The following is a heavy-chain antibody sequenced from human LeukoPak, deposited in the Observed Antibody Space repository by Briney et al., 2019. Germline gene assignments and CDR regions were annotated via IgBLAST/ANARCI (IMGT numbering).Heavy chain of an antibody. V-gene: IGHV3-66*01. Sequence: GGSLRLSCAASGFTVSSNYMSWIRQAPGKGLEWVSVIYSGSITYYADSVKGRFTISRDNSKNTLYLQMNSLRAGDTAEYYCAKSLFTSATGTGRAFHIWGQGTMVTVSS. CDR1: GFTVSSNY. CDR3: AKSLFTSATGTGRAFHI. D-gene: IGHD1-1*01. CDR2: IYSGSIT. J-gene: IGHJ3*02.